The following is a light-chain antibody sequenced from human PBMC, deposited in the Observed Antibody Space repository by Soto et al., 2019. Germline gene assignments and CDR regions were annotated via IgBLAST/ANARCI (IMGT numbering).Light chain of an antibody. Sequence: EIVLTQSSGTLSLSPGERATLSCRASQSVSSSYLAWYQQKPGQAPRLLIYGASSRATGIPDRFSGSGSGTDFTLTISRLEPEDFAVYYCQYYDESMWTFGQGTKVDIK. CDR1: QSVSSSY. V-gene: IGKV3-20*01. J-gene: IGKJ1*01. CDR3: QYYDESMWT. CDR2: GAS.